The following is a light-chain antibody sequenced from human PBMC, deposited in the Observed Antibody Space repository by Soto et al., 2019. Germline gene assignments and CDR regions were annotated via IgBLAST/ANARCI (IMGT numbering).Light chain of an antibody. CDR1: QSVNINY. V-gene: IGKV3-20*01. CDR3: QQHCSSPIT. CDR2: GAS. J-gene: IGKJ5*01. Sequence: EIVLTQFPGTLSLSPGERATLSCRASQSVNINYLAWYQQKSGQATRLLIYGASSRATGIPDRFSGSGSGTDFTLTISRLEPEDFAAYVYQQHCSSPITFGQGTRLEIK.